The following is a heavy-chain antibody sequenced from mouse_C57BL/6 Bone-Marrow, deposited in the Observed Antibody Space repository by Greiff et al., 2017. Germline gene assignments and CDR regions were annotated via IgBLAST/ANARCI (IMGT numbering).Heavy chain of an antibody. CDR3: AREDYYGSPYYYAMDD. J-gene: IGHJ4*01. D-gene: IGHD1-1*01. CDR1: GYTFTSYW. CDR2: IDPSDSYT. V-gene: IGHV1-69*01. Sequence: QVQLQQPGAELVMPGASVKLSCKASGYTFTSYWMHWVKQRPGQGLEWIGEIDPSDSYTNYNQKFKGKSTLTVDKSSSTAYMQLSSLTSEDSAVYYCAREDYYGSPYYYAMDDWGQGTSVTVSS.